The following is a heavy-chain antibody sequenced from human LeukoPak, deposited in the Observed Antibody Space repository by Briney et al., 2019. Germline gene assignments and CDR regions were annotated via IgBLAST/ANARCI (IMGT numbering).Heavy chain of an antibody. D-gene: IGHD5-24*01. Sequence: SQTLSLTCTVSGGSISSGDYYWTWIRQPPGKGLEWIGYIYYSGRTYYNPSLKSQFTISFDTSKNQFSLKLSSVTAADTALYYCARGLHYFDYWGQGILVTVSS. CDR2: IYYSGRT. J-gene: IGHJ4*02. CDR3: ARGLHYFDY. V-gene: IGHV4-30-4*08. CDR1: GGSISSGDYY.